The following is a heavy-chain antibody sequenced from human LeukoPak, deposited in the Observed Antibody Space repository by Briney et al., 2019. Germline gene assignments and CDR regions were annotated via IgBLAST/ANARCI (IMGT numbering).Heavy chain of an antibody. D-gene: IGHD3-3*01. V-gene: IGHV3-23*01. CDR1: GFAFSNYG. Sequence: PGGSLRLSCAASGFAFSNYGMSWVRQAPGKGLEWVSAVSGSGSSSYYADSVKGRFTISRDNSKNTLYLQINSLRAEDTAIYYCAKFNDFWSGYVDYWGQGTLVTVSS. J-gene: IGHJ4*02. CDR3: AKFNDFWSGYVDY. CDR2: VSGSGSSS.